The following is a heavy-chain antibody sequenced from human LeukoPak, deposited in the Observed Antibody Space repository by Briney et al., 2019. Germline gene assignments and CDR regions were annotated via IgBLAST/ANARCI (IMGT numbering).Heavy chain of an antibody. V-gene: IGHV3-30*02. D-gene: IGHD6-19*01. CDR3: AKDEVAVAGTDFDY. CDR1: GFTFSSYC. J-gene: IGHJ4*02. CDR2: IRYDGSNK. Sequence: PGGSLTLSCPASGFTFSSYCMHWVRQAPGKGLEWVAFIRYDGSNKYYADSVKGRFTISRDNSKNTLYLQMNSLRAEDTAVYYCAKDEVAVAGTDFDYWGQGTLVTVSS.